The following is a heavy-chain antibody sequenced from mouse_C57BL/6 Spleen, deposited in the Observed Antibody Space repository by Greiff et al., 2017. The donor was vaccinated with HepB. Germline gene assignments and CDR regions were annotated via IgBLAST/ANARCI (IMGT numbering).Heavy chain of an antibody. Sequence: EVQGVESGGGLVKPGGSLKLSCAASGFTFSSYAMSWVRQTPEKRLEWVATISDGGSYTYYPDNVKGRFTISRDNAKNNLYLQMSHLKSEDTAMYYCASGWDEYYFDYWGQGTTLTVSS. D-gene: IGHD4-1*01. CDR1: GFTFSSYA. V-gene: IGHV5-4*01. J-gene: IGHJ2*01. CDR3: ASGWDEYYFDY. CDR2: ISDGGSYT.